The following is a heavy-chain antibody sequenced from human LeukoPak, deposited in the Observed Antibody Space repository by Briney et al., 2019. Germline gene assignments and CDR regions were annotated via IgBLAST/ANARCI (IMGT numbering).Heavy chain of an antibody. CDR1: GYTFSNYG. Sequence: ASVKVSCKASGYTFSNYGISWVRQAPGQGLEWVGWIRGDNGNTNYAQKLQGRVTMTTDTSTSTAYMELRSLRSDDTAVYYCARKLGYCSGGSCYLLDYWGQGTLVTVSS. J-gene: IGHJ4*02. V-gene: IGHV1-18*01. D-gene: IGHD2-15*01. CDR2: IRGDNGNT. CDR3: ARKLGYCSGGSCYLLDY.